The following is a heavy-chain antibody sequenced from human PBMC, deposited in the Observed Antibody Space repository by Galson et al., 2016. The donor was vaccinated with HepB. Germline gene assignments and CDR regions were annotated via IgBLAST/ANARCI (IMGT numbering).Heavy chain of an antibody. CDR2: ITPFNGNT. D-gene: IGHD3-9*01. CDR1: GYTFTYRY. CDR3: ASTRDDIGGMDV. Sequence: SVKVSCKASGYTFTYRYLHWVRQAPGQALEWMGWITPFNGNTHYAQRFQDRITITRDRSTNTGYMELSSLRSEATAMYYCASTRDDIGGMDVWGQGTTVTVSS. V-gene: IGHV1-45*02. J-gene: IGHJ6*02.